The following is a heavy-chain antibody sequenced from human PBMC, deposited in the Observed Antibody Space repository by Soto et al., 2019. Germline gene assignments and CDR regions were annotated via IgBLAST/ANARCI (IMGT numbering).Heavy chain of an antibody. CDR1: GGSFSGYY. Sequence: PSETLSLTCAVYGGSFSGYYWSWIRQPPGKGLEWIGEINHSGSTNYNPSLKSRVTISVDTSKNQFSLKLSSVTAADTAVYYCAREVSGSKQHYFDYWGQGTLVTVSS. CDR2: INHSGST. J-gene: IGHJ4*02. CDR3: AREVSGSKQHYFDY. D-gene: IGHD1-26*01. V-gene: IGHV4-34*01.